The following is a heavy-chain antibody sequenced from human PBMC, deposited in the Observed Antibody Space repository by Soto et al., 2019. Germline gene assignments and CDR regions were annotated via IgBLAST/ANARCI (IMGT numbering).Heavy chain of an antibody. CDR2: INHSGST. D-gene: IGHD5-18*01. CDR3: ARMGVYSYGIFDY. V-gene: IGHV4-34*01. Sequence: PSETLSVTCAVYGGSFSGYYWSWIRQPPGKGLEWIGEINHSGSTNYNPSLKSRVTISVDTSKNQFSLKLSSVTAADTAVYYCARMGVYSYGIFDYWGQGTLVTVSS. CDR1: GGSFSGYY. J-gene: IGHJ4*02.